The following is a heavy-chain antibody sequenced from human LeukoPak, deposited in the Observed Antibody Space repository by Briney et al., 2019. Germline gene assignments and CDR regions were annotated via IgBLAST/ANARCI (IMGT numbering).Heavy chain of an antibody. CDR1: GGTFNSYA. J-gene: IGHJ6*03. Sequence: SVKVSCKASGGTFNSYAISWVRQAPGQGLEWMGAVIPIFSTTNYAQKFQGRVAITTDESTNTAYMELTSLKSEDTAVYYCARIRKDFWTHMDVWGKGTTVTVSS. CDR3: ARIRKDFWTHMDV. D-gene: IGHD3/OR15-3a*01. V-gene: IGHV1-69*05. CDR2: VIPIFSTT.